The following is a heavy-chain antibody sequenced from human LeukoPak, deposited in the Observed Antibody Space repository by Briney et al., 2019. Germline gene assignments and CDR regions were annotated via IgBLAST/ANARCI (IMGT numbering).Heavy chain of an antibody. D-gene: IGHD3-22*01. CDR3: ARGHSGSDAFDI. J-gene: IGHJ3*02. CDR2: IIPIFGTA. CDR1: GGTFSSYA. V-gene: IGHV1-69*05. Sequence: SVKVSCKASGGTFSSYAISWVRQAPGQGLEWMGGIIPIFGTANYAQKFQGRVTMTRDTSTSTVYMELSSLRSEDTAVYYCARGHSGSDAFDIWGQGTMVTVSS.